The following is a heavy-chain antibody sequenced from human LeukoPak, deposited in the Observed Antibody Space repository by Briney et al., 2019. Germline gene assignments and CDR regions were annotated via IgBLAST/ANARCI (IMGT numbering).Heavy chain of an antibody. CDR3: ARSPSPYSSGWYFDY. V-gene: IGHV6-1*01. CDR2: TYYRSQWYN. D-gene: IGHD6-19*01. Sequence: SQTLSLTCAISGGSVSNNSAAWNWIRQSPSRGLEWLGRTYYRSQWYNDYAVSVKSRITINPDISKNQFSLQLNSVTPEDTAVYYCARSPSPYSSGWYFDYWGQGTLVTVSS. J-gene: IGHJ4*02. CDR1: GGSVSNNSAA.